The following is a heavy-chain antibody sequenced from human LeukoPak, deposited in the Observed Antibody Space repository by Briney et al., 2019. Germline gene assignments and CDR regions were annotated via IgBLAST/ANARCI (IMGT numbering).Heavy chain of an antibody. J-gene: IGHJ6*03. CDR1: GYTFTSYG. CDR2: ISAYNGNT. D-gene: IGHD6-6*01. CDR3: ASNIAARKYYYYYYMDV. Sequence: ASVKVSCKASGYTFTSYGISWVRQAPGQGLEWMGWISAYNGNTNYAQKLRGRVTMTTDTSTSTAYMELRSLRSDDTAVYYCASNIAARKYYYYYYMDVWGKGTTVTVSS. V-gene: IGHV1-18*01.